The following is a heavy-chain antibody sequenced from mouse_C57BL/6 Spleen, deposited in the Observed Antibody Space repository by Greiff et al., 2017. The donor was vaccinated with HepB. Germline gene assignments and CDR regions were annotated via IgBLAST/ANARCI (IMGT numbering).Heavy chain of an antibody. D-gene: IGHD3-1*01. J-gene: IGHJ2*01. CDR2: INPNNGGT. V-gene: IGHV1-22*01. Sequence: EVQLQQSGPELVKPGASVKMSCKASGYTFTDYNMHWVKQSHGKSLEWIGYINPNNGGTSYNQKFKGKATLTVNKSSSTAYMELRSLTSEDSVVYDCARRGYSGFFDYWGQGTTLTVSS. CDR3: ARRGYSGFFDY. CDR1: GYTFTDYN.